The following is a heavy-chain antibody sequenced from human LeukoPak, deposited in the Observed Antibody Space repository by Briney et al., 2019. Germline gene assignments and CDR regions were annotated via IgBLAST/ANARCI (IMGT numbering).Heavy chain of an antibody. CDR3: ARDPLGYCSSTSCYSFDY. CDR2: ISYDGSNK. D-gene: IGHD2-2*02. CDR1: GFTFSSYA. Sequence: GGSLRLSCAASGFTFSSYAMHWVRQAPGKGLEWVAVISYDGSNKYYADSVKGRSTISRDNSKNTLYLQMNSLRAEDTAVYYCARDPLGYCSSTSCYSFDYWGQGTLVTVSS. J-gene: IGHJ4*02. V-gene: IGHV3-30-3*01.